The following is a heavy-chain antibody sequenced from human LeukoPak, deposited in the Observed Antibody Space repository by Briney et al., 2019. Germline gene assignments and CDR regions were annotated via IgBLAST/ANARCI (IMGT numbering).Heavy chain of an antibody. Sequence: GGSLRLSCAASGFTFSSYGMHWVRQAPGKGLEWVAVIWYDGSNKYYADSVKGRFTISRDNSKNTLHLQMNSLRAEDTAVYYCARDGVVATKGYYYYYYMDVWGKGTTVTVSS. V-gene: IGHV3-33*01. J-gene: IGHJ6*03. CDR2: IWYDGSNK. CDR1: GFTFSSYG. CDR3: ARDGVVATKGYYYYYYMDV. D-gene: IGHD5-12*01.